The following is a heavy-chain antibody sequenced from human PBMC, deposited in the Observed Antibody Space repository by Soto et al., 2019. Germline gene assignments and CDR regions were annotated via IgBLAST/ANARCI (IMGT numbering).Heavy chain of an antibody. CDR3: ARGGIPQTSYGMDV. V-gene: IGHV1-69*12. D-gene: IGHD3-16*01. CDR1: GGTFSSYA. Sequence: QVQLVQSGAEVKKPGSSVKVSCKASGGTFSSYAISWVRQAPGQGLEWMGGIIPIFGTANYAQKFQGRVTITADESTSTAYRELSSLRSEDTAVYYCARGGIPQTSYGMDVWGQGTTVTVSS. J-gene: IGHJ6*02. CDR2: IIPIFGTA.